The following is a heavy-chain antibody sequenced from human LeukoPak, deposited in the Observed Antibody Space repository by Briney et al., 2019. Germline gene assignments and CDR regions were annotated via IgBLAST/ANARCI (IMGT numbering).Heavy chain of an antibody. CDR2: ISSSSSTI. J-gene: IGHJ4*02. CDR3: ARGPYQLPPVFWHSY. Sequence: GGSLRLSCAASGFIFSSYSMNWVRQAPGKGLEWVLYISSSSSTIYYADSVKGRFTISRDNAKNSLYLQMNSLSDEDTAVYYCARGPYQLPPVFWHSYWGQGTLVTVSS. D-gene: IGHD2-2*01. CDR1: GFIFSSYS. V-gene: IGHV3-48*02.